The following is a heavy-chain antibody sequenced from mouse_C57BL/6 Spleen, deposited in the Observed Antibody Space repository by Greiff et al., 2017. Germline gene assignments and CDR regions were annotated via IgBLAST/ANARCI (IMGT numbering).Heavy chain of an antibody. CDR3: ARLYGNYVWYFDV. V-gene: IGHV7-3*01. D-gene: IGHD2-1*01. Sequence: EVKVVESGGGLVQPGGSLSLSCAASGFTFTDYYMSWVRQPPGKALEWLGFIRNKANGYTTEYNESVKGRFTISRDNSKSILYLQMNALRAEDRATYYCARLYGNYVWYFDVWGTGTTVTVST. CDR1: GFTFTDYY. J-gene: IGHJ1*03. CDR2: IRNKANGYTT.